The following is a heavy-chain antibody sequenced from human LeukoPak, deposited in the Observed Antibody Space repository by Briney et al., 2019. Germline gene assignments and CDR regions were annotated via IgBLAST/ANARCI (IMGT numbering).Heavy chain of an antibody. CDR2: ISNNGGST. J-gene: IGHJ4*02. Sequence: GGSLRLSCAASGFTFSVYAMHWVRQAPGKGLEYVSAISNNGGSTFYANSVKGRFTASRDNSKSTLYLQMGSLRAEDMGVYYCARDQWGPDYWGQGTLVTVSS. V-gene: IGHV3-64*01. D-gene: IGHD2-8*01. CDR1: GFTFSVYA. CDR3: ARDQWGPDY.